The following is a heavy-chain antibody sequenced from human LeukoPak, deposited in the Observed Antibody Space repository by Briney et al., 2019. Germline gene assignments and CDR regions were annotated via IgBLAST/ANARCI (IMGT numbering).Heavy chain of an antibody. V-gene: IGHV3-43*01. CDR3: ARDGSSSWYEYYYYMDV. CDR1: GFTFDDYT. D-gene: IGHD6-13*01. Sequence: GGSLRLSCAASGFTFDDYTMHWVRQAPGKGLEWVSLITWDGDSTYYADSVKGRFTISRDNSKNTLYLQMNSLRAEDTAVYYCARDGSSSWYEYYYYMDVWGKGTTVTVSS. J-gene: IGHJ6*03. CDR2: ITWDGDST.